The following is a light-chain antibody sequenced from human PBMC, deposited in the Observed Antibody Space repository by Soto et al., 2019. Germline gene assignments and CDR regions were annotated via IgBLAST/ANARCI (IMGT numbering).Light chain of an antibody. Sequence: EIVLTQSPATLSVSPGERATLSCRASQSVGSLLAWYQQKPGQAPRLLIYRASSRATRISGSFSGSGSGTEFTLTITSLQSEDFAVYYCQQYNEWPITFGQGTRLENK. V-gene: IGKV3-15*01. J-gene: IGKJ5*01. CDR3: QQYNEWPIT. CDR1: QSVGSL. CDR2: RAS.